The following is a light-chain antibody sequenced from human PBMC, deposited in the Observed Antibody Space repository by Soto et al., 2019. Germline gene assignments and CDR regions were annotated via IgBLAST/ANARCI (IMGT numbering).Light chain of an antibody. V-gene: IGKV3-11*01. CDR3: QQRSNWPLT. CDR2: DAS. Sequence: EIMLTQSPATLSLSPGGRATLSCRASQSVSSYLAWYQQKPGQPPRLLIFDASHRATGIPARFSGGGSGTDFTLTISSLEPEDFAVYYCQQRSNWPLTFGGGTEVEIK. CDR1: QSVSSY. J-gene: IGKJ4*01.